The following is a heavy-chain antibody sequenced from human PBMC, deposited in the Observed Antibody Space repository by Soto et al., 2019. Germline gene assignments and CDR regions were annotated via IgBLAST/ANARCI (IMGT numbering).Heavy chain of an antibody. CDR1: SGSLSGYY. Sequence: LSLTCSLYSGSLSGYYWSWIRQPPGKGLEWIGEISPSGTTNYSPSLKSRVSISVDTSKNQFSLNLTSLTAADTAVYYCARAPKVSGSAQTRPDFWGQGSLVTVSS. D-gene: IGHD6-6*01. CDR3: ARAPKVSGSAQTRPDF. V-gene: IGHV4-34*01. CDR2: ISPSGTT. J-gene: IGHJ4*02.